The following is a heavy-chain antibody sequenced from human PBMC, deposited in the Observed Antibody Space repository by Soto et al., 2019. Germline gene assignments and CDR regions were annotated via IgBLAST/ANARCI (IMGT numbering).Heavy chain of an antibody. J-gene: IGHJ4*02. CDR3: ATGRCSGGSCYYDLRYFDY. V-gene: IGHV1-24*01. D-gene: IGHD2-15*01. CDR2: FDPEDGET. Sequence: QVQLVQSGAEVKKPGASVKVSCKVSGYTLTELSMHWVRQAPRKGLEWMGGFDPEDGETIYAQKFQGRVTMTEDTSTDTAYMELSSLRSEDTAVYYCATGRCSGGSCYYDLRYFDYWGQGTLVTVSS. CDR1: GYTLTELS.